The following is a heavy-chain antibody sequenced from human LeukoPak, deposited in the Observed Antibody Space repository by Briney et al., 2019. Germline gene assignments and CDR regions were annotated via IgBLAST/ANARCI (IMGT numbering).Heavy chain of an antibody. CDR1: GGSISSGSYY. Sequence: PSETLSLTCTVSGGSISSGSYYWSWIRQPAGKGLEWIGRISTSGSTNYNPSLKSRVTISVDTSKNQFSMKLSSVTAADTAVYYCAGLGTTTGYYYMDVWGKGTTVTVSS. V-gene: IGHV4-61*02. J-gene: IGHJ6*03. D-gene: IGHD7-27*01. CDR3: AGLGTTTGYYYMDV. CDR2: ISTSGST.